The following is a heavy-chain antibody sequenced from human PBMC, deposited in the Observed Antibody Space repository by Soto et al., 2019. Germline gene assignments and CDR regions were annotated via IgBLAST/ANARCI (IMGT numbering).Heavy chain of an antibody. CDR2: INPHSGDT. CDR3: ARGRMVNFYGMDV. Sequence: QVQLVQSGAEVKKPGASVKVSYVASGYTFTDHYIHWVRQAPGQGLEWMGWINPHSGDTIYAQKFQGRVTLTRDTSISTAYMELSRLRSDDTAVYYCARGRMVNFYGMDVWGQGTTVTVSS. J-gene: IGHJ6*02. V-gene: IGHV1-2*02. CDR1: GYTFTDHY. D-gene: IGHD2-8*01.